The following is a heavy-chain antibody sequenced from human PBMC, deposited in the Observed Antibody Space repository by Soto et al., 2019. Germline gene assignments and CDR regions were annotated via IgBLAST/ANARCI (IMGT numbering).Heavy chain of an antibody. CDR1: VFTVSSKY. CDR3: ARSSNSIAEAGTGFDY. CDR2: IYSGGST. J-gene: IGHJ4*02. D-gene: IGHD6-13*01. Sequence: PWGSLRVSCASSVFTVSSKYMSWVRQAPGKGLDWVSVIYSGGSTYYADSVKGRFTISRDNSKNTLYLQMNSLRAEDTALYYCARSSNSIAEAGTGFDYWGQGTLVTVSS. V-gene: IGHV3-53*01.